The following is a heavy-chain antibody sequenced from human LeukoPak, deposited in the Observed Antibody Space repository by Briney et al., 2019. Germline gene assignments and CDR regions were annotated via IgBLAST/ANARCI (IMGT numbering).Heavy chain of an antibody. CDR3: ARAQWDYYGSGSPPYFDY. V-gene: IGHV4-59*01. CDR2: IYYSGST. D-gene: IGHD3-10*01. J-gene: IGHJ4*02. Sequence: SETLSLTCTVSGGSISSYYWSWIRRPPGKGLEWIGYIYYSGSTNYNPSLKSRVTISVDTSKNQFSLKLSSVTAADTAVYYCARAQWDYYGSGSPPYFDYWGQGTLVTVSS. CDR1: GGSISSYY.